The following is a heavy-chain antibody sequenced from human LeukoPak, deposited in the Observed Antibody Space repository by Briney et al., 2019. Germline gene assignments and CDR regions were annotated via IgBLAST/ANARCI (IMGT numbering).Heavy chain of an antibody. Sequence: SVKVSCKASGSTFSSYAISWVRQAPGQGLEWMGGIIPIFGTAKYAQKFQGRVTITADESTSTAYMELSSLRSEDTAVYYCARLEITTVTTSDYWGQGTLVTVSS. V-gene: IGHV1-69*13. D-gene: IGHD4-17*01. CDR3: ARLEITTVTTSDY. CDR2: IIPIFGTA. CDR1: GSTFSSYA. J-gene: IGHJ4*02.